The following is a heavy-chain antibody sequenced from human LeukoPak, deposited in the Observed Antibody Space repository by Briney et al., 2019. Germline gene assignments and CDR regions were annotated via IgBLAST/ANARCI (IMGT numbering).Heavy chain of an antibody. V-gene: IGHV4-34*09. J-gene: IGHJ6*02. CDR1: GGSFSGYY. CDR2: IYSSGNT. D-gene: IGHD3-10*01. Sequence: SETLSLTCAVYGGSFSGYYWSWIRQLPGKGLEWIGYIYSSGNTFCNPSLKSRVIISVDTSKNQFSLKLSSVTAADTALYYCAGSEAPITPPPYGMGVWGQGTKVTVSS. CDR3: AGSEAPITPPPYGMGV.